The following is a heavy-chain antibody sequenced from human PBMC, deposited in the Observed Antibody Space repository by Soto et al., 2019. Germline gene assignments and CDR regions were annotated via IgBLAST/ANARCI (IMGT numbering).Heavy chain of an antibody. CDR3: ARVKATLYRHYYFDY. D-gene: IGHD5-12*01. Sequence: SETLSLTCSVSGGTINSGDYFWSWIRQPPGKGLEWIGSIFYTGSTYYSPSLKSRASMSMDTSKNLLSLRLRSLTAADTAVYFCARVKATLYRHYYFDYWGQGTPVTVSS. V-gene: IGHV4-30-4*08. CDR2: IFYTGST. CDR1: GGTINSGDYF. J-gene: IGHJ4*02.